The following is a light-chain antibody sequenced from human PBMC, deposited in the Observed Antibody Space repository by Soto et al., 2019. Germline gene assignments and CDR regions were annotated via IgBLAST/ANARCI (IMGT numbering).Light chain of an antibody. CDR3: GVWDGSLTTDV. V-gene: IGLV1-51*01. J-gene: IGLJ1*01. CDR1: YSNIGRTTY. CDR2: DGD. Sequence: QSVLTQSPSVSAAPGQTVTISCSGSYSNIGRTTYVSWYRQLPGSAPKLLIYDGDKRPSEIPDRFSGSKSGTSATLAITRLQTGDEADYYCGVWDGSLTTDVFGPGTKLTVL.